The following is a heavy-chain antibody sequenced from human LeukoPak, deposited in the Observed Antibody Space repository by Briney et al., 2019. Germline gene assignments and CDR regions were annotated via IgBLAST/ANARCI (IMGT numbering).Heavy chain of an antibody. J-gene: IGHJ4*02. CDR1: GLTVSNIW. CDR3: AQGSGQYSYY. CDR2: IKSETAGGTT. D-gene: IGHD3-22*01. Sequence: GGSLRLTCAVSGLTVSNIWMNWVRQAPGKGLEWVGRIKSETAGGTTDFAAPVKGRFTISRDDSKNTLFLQLNSLTSDDTAVYYCAQGSGQYSYYWGQGNLVTVSS. V-gene: IGHV3-15*07.